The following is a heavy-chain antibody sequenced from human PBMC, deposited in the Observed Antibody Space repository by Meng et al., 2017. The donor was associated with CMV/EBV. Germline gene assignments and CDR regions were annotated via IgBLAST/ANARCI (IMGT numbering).Heavy chain of an antibody. CDR1: GESFSGYY. Sequence: GSLRLSCAVYGESFSGYYWSWIRQPPGKGLEWIGEINHSGSTNYNPSLKSRVTISVDTSKNQFSLKLSSVTAADTAVYYCARGLRFLYCSSTSCYTYYYYGMDVWGQGTTVTVSS. J-gene: IGHJ6*02. CDR2: INHSGST. CDR3: ARGLRFLYCSSTSCYTYYYYGMDV. D-gene: IGHD2-2*02. V-gene: IGHV4-34*01.